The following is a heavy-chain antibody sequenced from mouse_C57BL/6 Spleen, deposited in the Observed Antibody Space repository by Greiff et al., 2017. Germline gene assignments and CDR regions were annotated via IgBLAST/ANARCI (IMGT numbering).Heavy chain of an antibody. CDR2: IYPGSGST. CDR1: GYTFTSYW. CDR3: AREVRRYWYVDV. V-gene: IGHV1-55*01. J-gene: IGHJ1*03. Sequence: VQLQQPGAELVKPGASVKMSCKASGYTFTSYWITWVKQRPGQGLEWIGDIYPGSGSTNYNEKFKSKATLTVDTSSSTAYMQLSSLTSEDSAVYYCAREVRRYWYVDVWGTGTTVTVSS.